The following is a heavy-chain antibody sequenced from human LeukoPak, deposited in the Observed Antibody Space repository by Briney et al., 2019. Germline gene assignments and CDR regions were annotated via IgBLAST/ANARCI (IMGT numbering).Heavy chain of an antibody. CDR2: ITGSGDST. J-gene: IGHJ4*02. CDR1: GFTFSSSG. CDR3: ARGRNTGRQFYFDY. D-gene: IGHD5-18*01. Sequence: GGSLRLSCAASGFTFSSSGMGWVRQAPGKGLECVSPITGSGDSTSYTDSVKGRFTISRDNSKNTLYLQMNSLRAEDTAVYYCARGRNTGRQFYFDYWGQGTLVTVAS. V-gene: IGHV3-23*01.